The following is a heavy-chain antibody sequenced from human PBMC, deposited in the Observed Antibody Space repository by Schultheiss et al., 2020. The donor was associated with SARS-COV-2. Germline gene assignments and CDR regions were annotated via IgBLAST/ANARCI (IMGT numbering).Heavy chain of an antibody. CDR3: ARDTSGSVGLDP. CDR2: INPNSGGT. V-gene: IGHV1-2*02. J-gene: IGHJ5*02. CDR1: GYTFTGYY. Sequence: ASVKVSCRASGYTFTGYYMHWVRQAPGQGLEWMGWINPNSGGTNYAQKFQGRVTMTRDTSISTAYMELSRLRSDDTAVYYCARDTSGSVGLDPWGQGTLVTVSS. D-gene: IGHD3-10*01.